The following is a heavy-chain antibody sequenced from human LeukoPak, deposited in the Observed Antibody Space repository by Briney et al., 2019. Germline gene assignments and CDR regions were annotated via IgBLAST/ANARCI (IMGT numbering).Heavy chain of an antibody. J-gene: IGHJ4*02. D-gene: IGHD3-10*01. V-gene: IGHV1-69*13. Sequence: SVKVSCKASGGTFSSYAISWVRQAPGQGLEWMGGIIPIFGTANYAQKFQGRVTITADESTSTAYIELSSLRSEDTAVYYCASDAASGSYIFDYWGQGTLVTVSS. CDR1: GGTFSSYA. CDR2: IIPIFGTA. CDR3: ASDAASGSYIFDY.